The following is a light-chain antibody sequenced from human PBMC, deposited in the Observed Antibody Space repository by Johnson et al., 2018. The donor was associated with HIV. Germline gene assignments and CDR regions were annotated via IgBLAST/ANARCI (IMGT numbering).Light chain of an antibody. CDR1: SSNIGKNY. J-gene: IGLJ1*01. CDR3: GPWDACLHFV. V-gene: IGLV1-51*01. CDR2: ENT. Sequence: QSVLTQPPSVSAAPGQRVTISCSGSSSNIGKNYVSWYQQLPGKAPKLLIYENTERPSGIPDRFSGSKSVTSATLSITCLQTGDEADYYCGPWDACLHFVFGTGTKVTVL.